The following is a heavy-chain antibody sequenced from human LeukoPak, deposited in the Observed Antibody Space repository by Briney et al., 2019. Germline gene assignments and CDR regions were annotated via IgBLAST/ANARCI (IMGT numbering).Heavy chain of an antibody. CDR2: IYTSGST. Sequence: SETLSLTCTGSGGSISSYYWSWIRQPAGKGLEWIGRIYTSGSTNYNPSLKSRVTMSVDTSKNQFSLKLSSVTAADTAVYYCALGRYSYGYGYWGQGTLVTVSS. CDR1: GGSISSYY. J-gene: IGHJ4*02. CDR3: ALGRYSYGYGY. V-gene: IGHV4-4*07. D-gene: IGHD5-18*01.